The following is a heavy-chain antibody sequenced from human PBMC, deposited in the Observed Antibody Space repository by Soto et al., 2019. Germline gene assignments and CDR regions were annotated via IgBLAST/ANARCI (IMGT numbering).Heavy chain of an antibody. CDR2: IYYSGST. D-gene: IGHD1-26*01. V-gene: IGHV4-59*01. CDR3: ARQKAMGATFFDS. CDR1: GGSISSYY. J-gene: IGHJ4*02. Sequence: PSETLSLTCTVSGGSISSYYWSWIRQPPGKGLEWIGYIYYSGSTNYNPSLKSRITISVDTSKNQFSLKLSSVTAADTAVYYCARQKAMGATFFDSRGQRAPVTVSS.